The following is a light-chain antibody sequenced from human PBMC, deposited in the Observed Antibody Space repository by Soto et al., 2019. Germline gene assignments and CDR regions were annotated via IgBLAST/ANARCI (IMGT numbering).Light chain of an antibody. J-gene: IGKJ1*01. V-gene: IGKV3-20*01. Sequence: EIVLTQSPGTLSLSPGERATLSCRASQSVSSSYLAWYQQKPGQAPRLLISGASSRATGIPDRFSGSGSGTDFTLTISGLEPEDFAVYFCQHYGSSLWTFGQGTKV. CDR1: QSVSSSY. CDR3: QHYGSSLWT. CDR2: GAS.